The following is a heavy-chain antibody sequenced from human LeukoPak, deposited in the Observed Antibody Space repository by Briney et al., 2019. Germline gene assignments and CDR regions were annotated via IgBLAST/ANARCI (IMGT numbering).Heavy chain of an antibody. CDR3: AREARSSGWYTWDPHFDY. V-gene: IGHV3-48*03. CDR2: ISSSGSTI. D-gene: IGHD6-19*01. CDR1: GFTFSSYE. J-gene: IGHJ4*02. Sequence: GGSLRLSCAASGFTFSSYEMNWVRQAPGKGLEWVSYISSSGSTIYYADSVKGRFTISRDNTKNSLYLQMNSLRAEDTAVYYCAREARSSGWYTWDPHFDYWGQGTLVTVSS.